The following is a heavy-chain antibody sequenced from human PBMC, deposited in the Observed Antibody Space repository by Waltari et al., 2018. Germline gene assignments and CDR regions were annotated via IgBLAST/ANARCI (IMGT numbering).Heavy chain of an antibody. Sequence: EVQLVESGGGLVQPGGSLRLPCAASGFPFRSYAMSWVRQAPGKGLEWVSAISGSGGSTYYADSVKGRFTISRDNSKNTLYLQMNSLRAEDTAVYYCAKGRELELPFDYWGQGTLVTVSS. CDR2: ISGSGGST. V-gene: IGHV3-23*04. D-gene: IGHD1-7*01. CDR1: GFPFRSYA. J-gene: IGHJ4*02. CDR3: AKGRELELPFDY.